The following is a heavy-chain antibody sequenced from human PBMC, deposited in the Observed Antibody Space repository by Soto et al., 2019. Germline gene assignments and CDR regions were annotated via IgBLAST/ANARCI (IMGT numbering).Heavy chain of an antibody. V-gene: IGHV1-18*04. CDR1: GYTFTSYD. CDR2: IRVYNGKT. J-gene: IGHJ5*02. D-gene: IGHD1-26*01. CDR3: ARASGGYSDR. Sequence: QVQLVQSGAEVKKPGASVKVSCKASGYTFTSYDISWVRQAPGQGLEWMGWIRVYNGKTNYAQKFQDRVTVTTDTSTSTAYMELSSLRSDDTAVYYCARASGGYSDRWGQGTLVTVSS.